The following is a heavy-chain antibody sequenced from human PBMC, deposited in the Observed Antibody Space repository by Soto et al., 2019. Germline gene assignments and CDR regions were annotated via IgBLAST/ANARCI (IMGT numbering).Heavy chain of an antibody. CDR3: AKLNLFVSAAAGRGPFDY. Sequence: VQLLESGGGLVQPGGSWKLPWAAPGLRFGNFPMSGFGQAQGKGWKRVQAVSGSGGNTYYADPVQGRFTISRDNSKNMLNLQMNSLRDEDTAVYYCAKLNLFVSAAAGRGPFDYWGQGTLVTVSS. V-gene: IGHV3-23*01. CDR2: VSGSGGNT. D-gene: IGHD6-13*01. CDR1: GLRFGNFP. J-gene: IGHJ4*02.